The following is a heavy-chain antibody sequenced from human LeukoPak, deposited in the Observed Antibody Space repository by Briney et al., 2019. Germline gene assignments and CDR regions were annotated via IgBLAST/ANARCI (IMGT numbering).Heavy chain of an antibody. D-gene: IGHD5-18*01. CDR1: GGSFSGYN. Sequence: PSETLTLTCAVYGGSFSGYNWSWIRQPPGKGLEWIGEINHSGSTNYNPSLKSRVTISVDKSKNQFSLKLSSVTAADTAVYYCARGERDTAISYWGQGTLVTVSS. CDR3: ARGERDTAISY. CDR2: INHSGST. V-gene: IGHV4-34*01. J-gene: IGHJ4*02.